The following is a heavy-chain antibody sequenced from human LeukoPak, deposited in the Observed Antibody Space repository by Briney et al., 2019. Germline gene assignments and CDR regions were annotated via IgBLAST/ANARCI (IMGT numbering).Heavy chain of an antibody. Sequence: SETLSLTCAVYGGSFSSHYWSWIRQSPGKGLEWIGEINHSGTTNCNPSLKSRVTISVDTSKNQFSLKLSSVTAADTAVFSCARQLWLQYFDYWGQGTLVTVSS. J-gene: IGHJ4*02. CDR3: ARQLWLQYFDY. CDR2: INHSGTT. V-gene: IGHV4-34*01. D-gene: IGHD5-24*01. CDR1: GGSFSSHY.